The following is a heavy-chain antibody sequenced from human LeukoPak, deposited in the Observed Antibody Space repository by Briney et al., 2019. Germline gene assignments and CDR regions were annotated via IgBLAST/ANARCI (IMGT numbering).Heavy chain of an antibody. CDR2: ISLNGGAT. Sequence: GGSLRLSCAASGFTFSSYGMSWVRQAPGKGLEWVAGISLNGGATGYADSVKGRFTISRDNAKNSLYLQMNSLRAEDTALYYCVRSITMFQYWGQGTLVTVSS. J-gene: IGHJ1*01. CDR3: VRSITMFQY. CDR1: GFTFSSYG. D-gene: IGHD3-10*02. V-gene: IGHV3-20*04.